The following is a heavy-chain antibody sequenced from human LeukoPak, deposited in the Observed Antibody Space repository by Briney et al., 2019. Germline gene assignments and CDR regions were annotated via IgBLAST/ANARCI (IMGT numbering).Heavy chain of an antibody. V-gene: IGHV4-59*01. Sequence: SETLSLTCTVSGGSISGYYWTWIRQPPGKGLEWIGYIYYSGSTNYHPSLKSRVNLSVDTSKKQFSLKLSSVTAADTAVYYCARGLLVGNTGYYFDYWGQGTLVTVSS. J-gene: IGHJ4*02. CDR2: IYYSGST. CDR1: GGSISGYY. D-gene: IGHD1-26*01. CDR3: ARGLLVGNTGYYFDY.